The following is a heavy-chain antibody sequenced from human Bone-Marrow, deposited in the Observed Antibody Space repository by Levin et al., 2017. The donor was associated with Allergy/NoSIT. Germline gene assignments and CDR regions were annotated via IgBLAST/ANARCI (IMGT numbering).Heavy chain of an antibody. D-gene: IGHD3-10*01. CDR1: GFTFSDHY. V-gene: IGHV3-72*01. CDR2: CRNKDNGYTT. Sequence: GGSLRLSCVASGFTFSDHYMDWVRQAPGKGLEWVGRCRNKDNGYTTEYAASVKGRFTVSRDDSRNSLYLQMNSLKTEDTAVYYCGDFGSDGHFGDRGFWGQGTLVTVSS. CDR3: GDFGSDGHFGDRGF. J-gene: IGHJ4*02.